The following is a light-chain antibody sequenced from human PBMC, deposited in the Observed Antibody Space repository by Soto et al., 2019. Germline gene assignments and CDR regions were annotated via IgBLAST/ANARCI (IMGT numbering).Light chain of an antibody. CDR1: QSISSY. CDR2: AAS. CDR3: EQSYSIPWT. Sequence: DIQMTQSPSSLSASVGDRVTITCRASQSISSYLSWYQQKPGKTPKLLIYAASSLQSGVPSRFSGSESGTDFTLTISSLQPEDFATYFCEQSYSIPWTFGQGAKVEIK. J-gene: IGKJ1*01. V-gene: IGKV1-39*01.